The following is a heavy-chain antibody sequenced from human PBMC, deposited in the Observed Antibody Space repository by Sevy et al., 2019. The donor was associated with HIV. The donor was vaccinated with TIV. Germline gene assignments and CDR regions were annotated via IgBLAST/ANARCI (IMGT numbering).Heavy chain of an antibody. J-gene: IGHJ6*02. V-gene: IGHV3-66*01. CDR1: GFTVSSNY. CDR3: ARGEIVAAGMFYQYYGMDV. D-gene: IGHD6-13*01. Sequence: GGSLRLSCAASGFTVSSNYMSWVRQAPGKGLEWVSVIYSGGITYYADSVKGRFTISRDNSKNTLFLQMNTLRAEDTAVYYCARGEIVAAGMFYQYYGMDVWGQGTTVTVSS. CDR2: IYSGGIT.